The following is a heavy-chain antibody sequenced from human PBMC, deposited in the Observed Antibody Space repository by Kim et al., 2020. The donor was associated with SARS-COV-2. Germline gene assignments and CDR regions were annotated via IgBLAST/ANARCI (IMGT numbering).Heavy chain of an antibody. Sequence: ASVKVSCKASGYTFTSYYMHWVRQAPGQGLEWMGIINPSGGSTSYAQKFQGRVTMTRDTSTSTVYMELSSLRTEDKAVYYCASGEYCSGGSCHPDYYGVDVGGQGTTVTVSS. J-gene: IGHJ6*02. CDR2: INPSGGST. V-gene: IGHV1-46*01. D-gene: IGHD2-15*01. CDR3: ASGEYCSGGSCHPDYYGVDV. CDR1: GYTFTSYY.